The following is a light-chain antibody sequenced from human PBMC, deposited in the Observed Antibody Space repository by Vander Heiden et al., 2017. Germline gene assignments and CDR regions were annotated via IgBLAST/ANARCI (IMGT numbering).Light chain of an antibody. V-gene: IGKV1-39*01. J-gene: IGKJ4*01. Sequence: DIQLTQSPSSLSASVGDRVTITCRASQSISSYLNWYQQKPGKAPKLLIDAASSLQSGVPSRFSGSGSGTDFTLTISSLQPEDFETYYCQQSYSTPFGGGTKVEIK. CDR3: QQSYSTP. CDR1: QSISSY. CDR2: AAS.